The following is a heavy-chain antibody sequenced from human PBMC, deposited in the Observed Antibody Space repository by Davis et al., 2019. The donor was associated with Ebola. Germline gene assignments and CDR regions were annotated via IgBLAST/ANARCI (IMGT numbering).Heavy chain of an antibody. V-gene: IGHV1-2*02. CDR1: GYTFTSYY. J-gene: IGHJ6*02. CDR2: INPNSGGT. CDR3: AREGNVVVAAASPLGMDV. D-gene: IGHD2-2*01. Sequence: AASVKVSCKASGYTFTSYYMHWVRQAPGQGLEWMGWINPNSGGTDYAQKFQGRVTMTRDTSISTAYMELSRLRSDDTAVYYCAREGNVVVAAASPLGMDVWGQGTTVTVSS.